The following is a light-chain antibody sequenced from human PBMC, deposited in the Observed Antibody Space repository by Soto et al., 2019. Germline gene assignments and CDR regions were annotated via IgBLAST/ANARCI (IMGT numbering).Light chain of an antibody. CDR2: EVS. J-gene: IGLJ1*01. CDR3: DSYTSSSPYV. Sequence: QSALTQPSSVSGSPGQSITISCTGTSSDVGGYNYVSWYQQHSGKAPKLIIHEVSNRPSGVSNRFSGSKSGNTASLTISGLQAEDEADYYCDSYTSSSPYVFGTGTKVTVL. CDR1: SSDVGGYNY. V-gene: IGLV2-14*01.